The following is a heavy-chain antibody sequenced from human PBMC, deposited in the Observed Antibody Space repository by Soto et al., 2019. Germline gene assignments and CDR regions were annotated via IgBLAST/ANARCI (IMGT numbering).Heavy chain of an antibody. Sequence: QVQLVQSGAEVKKPGASVKVSCKASGYTFTSYGISWVRQAPGQGLEWMGWISAYNGNTNYAQKLQGRVTMTTDTSTSTADMERRSLRSDDTSVYYCARDAYCSGGSCYRNWFDPWGQGTLVTVSS. V-gene: IGHV1-18*01. D-gene: IGHD2-15*01. CDR1: GYTFTSYG. J-gene: IGHJ5*02. CDR3: ARDAYCSGGSCYRNWFDP. CDR2: ISAYNGNT.